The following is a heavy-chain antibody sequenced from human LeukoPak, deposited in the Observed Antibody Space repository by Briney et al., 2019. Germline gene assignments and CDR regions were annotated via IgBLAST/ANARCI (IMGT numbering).Heavy chain of an antibody. Sequence: SETLSLTCAVYGGSFSGYYWSWIRQPPGKGLEWIGEINHSGSTNYNPSLKSRVTISVDTSKNQFSLKLSSVTAADTALYYCARATLRWPNWFDPWGQGTLVTVSS. J-gene: IGHJ5*02. CDR2: INHSGST. CDR1: GGSFSGYY. V-gene: IGHV4-34*01. D-gene: IGHD4-23*01. CDR3: ARATLRWPNWFDP.